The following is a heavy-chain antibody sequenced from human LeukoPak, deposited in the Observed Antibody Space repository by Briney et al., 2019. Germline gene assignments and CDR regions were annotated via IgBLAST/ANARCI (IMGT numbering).Heavy chain of an antibody. Sequence: GGSLRLSCAASGFTFDDYAMHWVRQAPGKGLEWVSGISWNSGSIAYADSVKGRFTISRDNAKDSLYLQMNSLRAEDTAVYYCAELGITMIGGVWGKGTTVTISS. V-gene: IGHV3-9*01. CDR3: AELGITMIGGV. CDR1: GFTFDDYA. CDR2: ISWNSGSI. J-gene: IGHJ6*04. D-gene: IGHD3-10*02.